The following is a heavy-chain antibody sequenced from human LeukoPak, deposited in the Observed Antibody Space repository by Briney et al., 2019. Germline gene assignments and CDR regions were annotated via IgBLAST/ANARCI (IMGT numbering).Heavy chain of an antibody. V-gene: IGHV3-21*01. Sequence: GGSLRLSCAASGFTFSSYVMNWVRQAPGKGLEWVSSISSSSSYIYYADSVKGRFTISRDNAKNSLYLQMNSPRAEDTAVYYCARDLGYGENYWGQGTLVTVSS. CDR2: ISSSSSYI. D-gene: IGHD5-12*01. CDR1: GFTFSSYV. CDR3: ARDLGYGENY. J-gene: IGHJ4*02.